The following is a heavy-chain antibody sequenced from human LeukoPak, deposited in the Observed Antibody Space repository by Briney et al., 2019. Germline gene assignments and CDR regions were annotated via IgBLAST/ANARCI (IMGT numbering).Heavy chain of an antibody. D-gene: IGHD3-10*01. V-gene: IGHV3-7*04. J-gene: IGHJ4*02. CDR2: MNQDGSEK. Sequence: PGGSLRLSCAASGFTFRKLWMMWLRQAPGKGLEWVANMNQDGSEKYYVDSVKGRFTVPRDNAKNSLFLQMNSLTAEDTAVYYCGRNYLGSIDYWGQGTLVTVSS. CDR3: GRNYLGSIDY. CDR1: GFTFRKLW.